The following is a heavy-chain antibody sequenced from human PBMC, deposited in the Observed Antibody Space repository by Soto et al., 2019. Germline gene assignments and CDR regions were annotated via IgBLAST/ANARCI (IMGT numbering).Heavy chain of an antibody. Sequence: EVQVLESGGGLVQPGGSLRLSCVASGFTFTTYAMSWVRQAPGKGLECVSGLSPSGTTTYYTDSVKGRFTISRDISKNTLYLQMSSLRAEDTAVYYCSLIGGWLQFSPLTLDYWGRGTLVTVSS. CDR3: SLIGGWLQFSPLTLDY. CDR2: LSPSGTTT. V-gene: IGHV3-23*01. J-gene: IGHJ4*02. D-gene: IGHD5-12*01. CDR1: GFTFTTYA.